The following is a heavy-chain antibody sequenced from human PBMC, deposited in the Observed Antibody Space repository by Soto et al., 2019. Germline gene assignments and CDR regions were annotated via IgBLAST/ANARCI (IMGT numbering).Heavy chain of an antibody. D-gene: IGHD5-18*01. CDR1: GGSISSGGYY. J-gene: IGHJ4*02. V-gene: IGHV4-31*03. CDR2: IYYSGST. CDR3: AREGWGNSYGLAFDY. Sequence: HVQLQESGPGLVKPSQTLALTCSVSGGSISSGGYYWSWIRQLPGKGLEWIGYIYYSGSTHYTPSLKSRVTISVDTSRNKFSLKLTSVTAADTAVYYCAREGWGNSYGLAFDYWGQGKVVTVSS.